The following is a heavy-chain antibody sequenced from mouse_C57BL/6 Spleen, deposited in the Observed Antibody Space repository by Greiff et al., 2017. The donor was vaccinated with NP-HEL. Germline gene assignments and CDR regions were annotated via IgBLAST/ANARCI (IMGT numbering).Heavy chain of an antibody. Sequence: VQLVESGAELAKPGASVKLSCKASGYTFTSYWMHWVKQRPGQGLEWIGYINPSSGYTKYNQKFKDKATLTADKSSSTAYMQLSSLTYEDSAVYYCASSTVVADGAMDYWGQGTSVTVSS. CDR2: INPSSGYT. CDR3: ASSTVVADGAMDY. D-gene: IGHD1-1*01. CDR1: GYTFTSYW. J-gene: IGHJ4*01. V-gene: IGHV1-7*01.